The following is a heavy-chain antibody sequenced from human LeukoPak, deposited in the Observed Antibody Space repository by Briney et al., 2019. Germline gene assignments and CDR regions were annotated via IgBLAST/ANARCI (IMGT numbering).Heavy chain of an antibody. CDR3: ARDSPAAGLLWYFDL. Sequence: SETLSLTCAVYGGSFSGYYWSWIRQPPGKGLEWIGEINHSGSTNYNPSLKSRVTISVDTSKNQFSLKLSPVTAADTAVYYCARDSPAAGLLWYFDLWGRGTLVTVSS. J-gene: IGHJ2*01. CDR2: INHSGST. D-gene: IGHD6-13*01. CDR1: GGSFSGYY. V-gene: IGHV4-34*01.